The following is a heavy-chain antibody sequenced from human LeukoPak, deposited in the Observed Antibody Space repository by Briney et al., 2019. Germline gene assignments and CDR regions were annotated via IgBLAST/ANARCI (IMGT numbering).Heavy chain of an antibody. CDR2: IYTSGST. CDR1: GGPISSCY. CDR3: ARYTPKVMVRGARDSKSDY. J-gene: IGHJ4*02. Sequence: PSETLSLTCTVFGGPISSCYWSWTRQPAGKGLEWIGRIYTSGSTNYNPSLKSRVTMSVDTSKNQFSLKLSSVTAADTAVYYCARYTPKVMVRGARDSKSDYSAEGTLVTVSS. D-gene: IGHD3-10*01. V-gene: IGHV4-4*07.